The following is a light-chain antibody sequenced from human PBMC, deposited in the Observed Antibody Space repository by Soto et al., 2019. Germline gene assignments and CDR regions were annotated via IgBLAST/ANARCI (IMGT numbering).Light chain of an antibody. CDR2: KAS. J-gene: IGKJ1*01. Sequence: DIHMTHAPSTLSGSVVDRVTITFRASQTISSWLAWYQQKPGKAPKLLIYKASTLKSGVPSRFSGSGSGTEFTLTISSLQPDDFATYYCQHYNSYSEAFGQGTKVDIK. CDR1: QTISSW. CDR3: QHYNSYSEA. V-gene: IGKV1-5*03.